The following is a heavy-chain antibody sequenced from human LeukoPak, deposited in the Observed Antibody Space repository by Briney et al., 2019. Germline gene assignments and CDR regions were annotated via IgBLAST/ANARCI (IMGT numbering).Heavy chain of an antibody. CDR3: ARGVVVMRILLGGPLDY. D-gene: IGHD3-22*01. V-gene: IGHV4-39*07. J-gene: IGHJ4*02. CDR2: IYYSGST. Sequence: PSETLSLTCTVSGGSISSSSYYWGWIHQPPGKGLEWIGSIYYSGSTYYNPSLKSRVTISVDTSKNQFSLKLSSVTAADTAVYYCARGVVVMRILLGGPLDYWGQGTLVTVSS. CDR1: GGSISSSSYY.